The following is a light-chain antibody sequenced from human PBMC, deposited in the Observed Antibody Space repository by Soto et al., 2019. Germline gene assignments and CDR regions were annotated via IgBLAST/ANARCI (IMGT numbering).Light chain of an antibody. CDR1: QSLCTW. Sequence: DIQMTQSPSTLSASVGDRVIITCRASQSLCTWLAWYQQKPGTAPVLLIYDFSRLESGVPSRFSGSGSGTEFTLTISSLQPDDFATYYCQQDFSYPLTFGGGTMVEMK. J-gene: IGKJ4*01. CDR2: DFS. CDR3: QQDFSYPLT. V-gene: IGKV1-5*01.